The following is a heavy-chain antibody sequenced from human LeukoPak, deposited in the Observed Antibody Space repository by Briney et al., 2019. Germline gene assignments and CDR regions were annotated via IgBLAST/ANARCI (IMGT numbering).Heavy chain of an antibody. V-gene: IGHV3-23*01. CDR3: AKDYYDSGGYVPPDAFDI. D-gene: IGHD3-22*01. CDR1: GFTFSSYA. J-gene: IGHJ3*02. CDR2: ISGSGGST. Sequence: GGSLRLSCAASGFTFSSYAMSWVRQAPGKGLEWVSAISGSGGSTYYADSVKGRFTISRDNSKNTLYLQMNSLRAEDTAVYYCAKDYYDSGGYVPPDAFDIWGQGTMVTVSS.